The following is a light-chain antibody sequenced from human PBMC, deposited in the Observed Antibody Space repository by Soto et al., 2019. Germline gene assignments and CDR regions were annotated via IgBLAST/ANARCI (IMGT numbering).Light chain of an antibody. Sequence: QSVLTQPRSVSGSPGQSVTISCTGTNIDVGGYNYVSWYQQYLGKAPKLMIYDVSKRPSGVPDRFSGSKSGNTASLTISGLQAEDEADYYCCSYAGSYTWVFGGGTKLTVL. CDR3: CSYAGSYTWV. CDR2: DVS. J-gene: IGLJ3*02. V-gene: IGLV2-11*01. CDR1: NIDVGGYNY.